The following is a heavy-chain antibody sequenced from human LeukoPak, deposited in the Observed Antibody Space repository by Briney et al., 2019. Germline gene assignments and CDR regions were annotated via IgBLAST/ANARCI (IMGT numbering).Heavy chain of an antibody. V-gene: IGHV4-34*01. Sequence: SETLSPTCAVYGGSFSGYYWSWIRQPPGKGLEWIGEINHSGSTTYNPSLKSRVTISVDTSKNQFSLKLSSVTAADTAVYYCARASGATDWFDPWGQGTLVTVSS. CDR3: ARASGATDWFDP. J-gene: IGHJ5*02. CDR2: INHSGST. CDR1: GGSFSGYY.